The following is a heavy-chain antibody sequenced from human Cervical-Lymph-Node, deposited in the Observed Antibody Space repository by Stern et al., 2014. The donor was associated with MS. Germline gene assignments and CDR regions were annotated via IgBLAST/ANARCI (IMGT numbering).Heavy chain of an antibody. CDR1: GFSFSRYA. CDR2: ILYDGSNP. D-gene: IGHD6-13*01. J-gene: IGHJ4*02. V-gene: IGHV3-33*01. Sequence: VQLVGSGGGVVQPGRSLRLSCAASGFSFSRYAMHWVRQAPGKGLEWVALILYDGSNPYYADSVTGRFTISRDNFKNTLYLQMNSLRAEDTAVYYCASAYSSSHYYFDYWGQGTLVTVSS. CDR3: ASAYSSSHYYFDY.